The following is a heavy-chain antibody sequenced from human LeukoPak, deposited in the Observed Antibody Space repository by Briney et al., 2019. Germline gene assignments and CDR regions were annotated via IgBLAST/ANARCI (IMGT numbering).Heavy chain of an antibody. CDR2: ITSSGDGT. V-gene: IGHV3-23*01. D-gene: IGHD4-23*01. CDR1: GFTFSIYA. Sequence: AGGSLRLSCAASGFTFSIYAMSWVRQAPGKGLQWVSSITSSGDGTYYADSVKGRFTISRDNSENMLYLQMNSLRAEDTAVYYCAKDQGGKNDYWGQGTLVTVSS. CDR3: AKDQGGKNDY. J-gene: IGHJ4*02.